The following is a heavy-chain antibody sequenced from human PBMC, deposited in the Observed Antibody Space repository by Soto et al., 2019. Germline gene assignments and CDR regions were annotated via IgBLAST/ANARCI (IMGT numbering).Heavy chain of an antibody. Sequence: GGSLRLSCAASGFTFSSYAMSWVRQAPGKGLEWVSAISGSGGSTYYADSVKGRFTISRDNSKNTLYLQMNSLRAEDTAVYYCAKGTRIAARPSGLDYWGQGTLVTVYS. D-gene: IGHD6-6*01. CDR3: AKGTRIAARPSGLDY. CDR1: GFTFSSYA. J-gene: IGHJ4*02. V-gene: IGHV3-23*01. CDR2: ISGSGGST.